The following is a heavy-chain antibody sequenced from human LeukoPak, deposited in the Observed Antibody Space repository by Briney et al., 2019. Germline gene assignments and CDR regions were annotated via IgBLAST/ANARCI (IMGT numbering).Heavy chain of an antibody. J-gene: IGHJ4*02. V-gene: IGHV3-23*01. Sequence: PGGSLRLSCAASGFTFSSYAMSWVRQAPGKGLEWVSAISGSGGSTYYADSVKGRFTISRDNSKNTLYLQMNSLRAEDTAVYYCARDPFTYYYDSSGYPPRRGETFDYWGQGTLVTVSS. CDR2: ISGSGGST. CDR1: GFTFSSYA. D-gene: IGHD3-22*01. CDR3: ARDPFTYYYDSSGYPPRRGETFDY.